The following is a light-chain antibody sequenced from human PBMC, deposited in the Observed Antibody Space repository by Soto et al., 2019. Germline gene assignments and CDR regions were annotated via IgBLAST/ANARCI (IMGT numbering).Light chain of an antibody. CDR3: SSYRSSTTFV. J-gene: IGLJ1*01. CDR2: EVR. CDR1: SSGVGAYNY. V-gene: IGLV2-14*01. Sequence: QSALTQPASVSGSPGQSITISCTGTSSGVGAYNYVSWYQQYPGKAPKVIIFEVRKRPSGVSNRFSGSKSGDTASLTISGLQAEDEADYYCSSYRSSTTFVFGTGNKLTVL.